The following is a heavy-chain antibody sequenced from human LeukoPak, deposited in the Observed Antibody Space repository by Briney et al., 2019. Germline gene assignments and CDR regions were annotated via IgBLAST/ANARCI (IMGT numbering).Heavy chain of an antibody. D-gene: IGHD2-2*01. J-gene: IGHJ6*02. CDR2: FDPEDGET. V-gene: IGHV1-24*01. Sequence: VASVKVSCKVSGYTLTELSMHWVRQAPGKGLEWMGGFDPEDGETIYAQKFQGRVTMTEDTSTDTAYMELSSLRSEDTAVYYCATSAKISRIPAAWGDYYYYGMDVWGQGTTVTVSS. CDR3: ATSAKISRIPAAWGDYYYYGMDV. CDR1: GYTLTELS.